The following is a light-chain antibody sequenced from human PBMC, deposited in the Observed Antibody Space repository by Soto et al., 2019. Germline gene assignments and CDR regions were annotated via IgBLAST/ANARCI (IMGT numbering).Light chain of an antibody. Sequence: EIVMTQSPATLSLSPGERATLSCRASQSVSSNLAWYQQKPGQAPRLRIYGASTRATGIPARFSGSGSGTEFTLTISSLQSEDFAVYYCQQYNNWPYTVGQGTKLEIK. CDR2: GAS. CDR3: QQYNNWPYT. CDR1: QSVSSN. J-gene: IGKJ2*01. V-gene: IGKV3-15*01.